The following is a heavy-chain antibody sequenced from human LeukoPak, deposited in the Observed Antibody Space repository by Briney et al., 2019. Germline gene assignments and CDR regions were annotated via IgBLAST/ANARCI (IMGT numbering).Heavy chain of an antibody. J-gene: IGHJ6*03. CDR2: IYYSGST. D-gene: IGHD3-3*01. CDR1: GGPISSYY. Sequence: PSETLSLTCTVSGGPISSYYWSWIRQPPGKGLEWIGYIYYSGSTNYNPSLKSRVTISVDTSKNQFSLKLSSVTAADTAVYYCARVTTIFGVAPYYYYMDVWGKGTTVTVSS. V-gene: IGHV4-59*01. CDR3: ARVTTIFGVAPYYYYMDV.